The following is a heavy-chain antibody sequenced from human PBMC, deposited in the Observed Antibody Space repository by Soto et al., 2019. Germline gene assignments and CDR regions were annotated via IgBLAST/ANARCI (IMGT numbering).Heavy chain of an antibody. V-gene: IGHV3-30*18. CDR1: GFTFSSYG. CDR3: AKARMTTVTGYYFDY. Sequence: QVQLVESGGGVVQPGRSLRLSCAASGFTFSSYGMHWVRQAPGKGLEWVAVISYDGSNKYYADSVKGRFTISRDNSKNTLYLQMTSLRAKDTAVYYCAKARMTTVTGYYFDYWGQGILVTVSS. CDR2: ISYDGSNK. J-gene: IGHJ4*02. D-gene: IGHD4-4*01.